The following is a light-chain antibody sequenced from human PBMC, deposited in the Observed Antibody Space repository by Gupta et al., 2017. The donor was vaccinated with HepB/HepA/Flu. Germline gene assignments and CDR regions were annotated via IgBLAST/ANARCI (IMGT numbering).Light chain of an antibody. V-gene: IGLV3-21*04. J-gene: IGLJ2*01. CDR1: NIGTKG. CDR3: QVWDSSDDSAV. Sequence: SYVLTLPPSVSVAPGKTASITCGGNNIGTKGVHWYQQMPGQAPVMVIYNDSDRPSGIPERFSGSNSGSTATLTISRVEAGDEAEYYCQVWDSSDDSAVFGGGTKLTVL. CDR2: NDS.